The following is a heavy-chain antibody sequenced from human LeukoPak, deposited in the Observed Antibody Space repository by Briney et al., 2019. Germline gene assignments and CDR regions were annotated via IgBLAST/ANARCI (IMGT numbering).Heavy chain of an antibody. Sequence: GASVKVSCKASGYTFTSYDINWVRQATGQGLEWMGWMNPNSGNTGYAQKFQGRVTMTRNTSISTAYMELSSLRSEDTAVYYCARKVTAIQNWFDPWGQRTLVTVSS. CDR1: GYTFTSYD. J-gene: IGHJ5*02. D-gene: IGHD2-21*02. CDR3: ARKVTAIQNWFDP. V-gene: IGHV1-8*01. CDR2: MNPNSGNT.